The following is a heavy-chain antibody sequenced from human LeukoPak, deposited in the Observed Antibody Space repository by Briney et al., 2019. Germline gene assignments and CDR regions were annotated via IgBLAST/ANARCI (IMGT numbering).Heavy chain of an antibody. Sequence: GGSLRLSCAASGFIFSSNDMSWVRQAPGKGLESISIIYSGGSTYYADYVKGRFTISRDNSKNTLYLQMKSLRADDTAVYYCARGCYYERSGSCPFDYWGQGTLVTVSS. V-gene: IGHV3-53*01. D-gene: IGHD3-22*01. CDR3: ARGCYYERSGSCPFDY. CDR2: IYSGGST. CDR1: GFIFSSND. J-gene: IGHJ4*02.